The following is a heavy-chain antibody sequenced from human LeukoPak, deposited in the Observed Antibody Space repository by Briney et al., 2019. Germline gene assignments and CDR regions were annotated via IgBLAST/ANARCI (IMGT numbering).Heavy chain of an antibody. CDR2: IYHSGST. V-gene: IGHV4-38-2*02. D-gene: IGHD3-22*01. CDR1: GYSISSGYY. Sequence: SETLSLTCTVSGYSISSGYYWGWIRQPPGKGLEWIGSIYHSGSTYYNPSLKSRVTISVDTSKNQFSLKLSSVTAADTAVYYCARAIYYDSSGYSIWGQGTMVTVSS. CDR3: ARAIYYDSSGYSI. J-gene: IGHJ3*02.